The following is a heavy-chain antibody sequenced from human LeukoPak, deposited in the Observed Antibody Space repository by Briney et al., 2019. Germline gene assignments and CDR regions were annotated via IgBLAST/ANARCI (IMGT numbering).Heavy chain of an antibody. V-gene: IGHV4-39*01. CDR1: GGSISSSSYY. D-gene: IGHD2-15*01. Sequence: SETLSLTCTVSGGSISSSSYYWGWIRQPPGKDLEWIGSIYYIGNTYYNPSLKSRVTMSVDTSKNQFSLKLSSVTAADTAVYYCARLPCSGGSCYYWYFDLWGRGSLVTVSS. CDR2: IYYIGNT. CDR3: ARLPCSGGSCYYWYFDL. J-gene: IGHJ2*01.